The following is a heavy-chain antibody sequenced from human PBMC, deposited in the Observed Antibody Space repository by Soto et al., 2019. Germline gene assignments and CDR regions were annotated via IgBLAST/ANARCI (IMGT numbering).Heavy chain of an antibody. CDR3: ARGEGIAAASPPDY. Sequence: QVQLQQWGAGLLKPSETLSLTCAVYGGSFSGYYWSWIRQPPGKGLEWIGEINHSGSTNYNPSLKSRVTISVDTSKNQFSLKLSSVTAADTAVYYCARGEGIAAASPPDYWGQGTLVTVSS. CDR2: INHSGST. J-gene: IGHJ4*02. D-gene: IGHD6-13*01. V-gene: IGHV4-34*01. CDR1: GGSFSGYY.